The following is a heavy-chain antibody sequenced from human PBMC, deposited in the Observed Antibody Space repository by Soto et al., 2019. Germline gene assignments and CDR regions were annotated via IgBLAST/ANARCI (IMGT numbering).Heavy chain of an antibody. Sequence: EVQLLESGGGLVQPGGSLRLSCAVSGFTFSSFAMTWVRQAPGKGLEWVSLISGSGGSTYYADSVKGRCTISRDNSKSTVYLQMNGLRAEDTAVYYCATGRVAKMKSGIDYWGQGTLVTVSS. CDR2: ISGSGGST. CDR1: GFTFSSFA. D-gene: IGHD5-12*01. CDR3: ATGRVAKMKSGIDY. V-gene: IGHV3-23*01. J-gene: IGHJ4*02.